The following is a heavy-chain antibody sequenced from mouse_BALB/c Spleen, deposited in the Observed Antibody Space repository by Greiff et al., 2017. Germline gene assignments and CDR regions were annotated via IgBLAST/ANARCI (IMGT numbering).Heavy chain of an antibody. CDR3: ASELALSY. J-gene: IGHJ3*01. D-gene: IGHD6-1*01. CDR2: ISNGGGST. Sequence: EVQLVESGGGLVQPGGSLKLSCAASGFTFSSYTMSWVRQTPEKRLEWVAYISNGGGSTYYPDTVKGRFTISRDNAKNTLYLQMGSLKSEDTAMYYCASELALSYWGQGTLVTVSA. CDR1: GFTFSSYT. V-gene: IGHV5-12-2*01.